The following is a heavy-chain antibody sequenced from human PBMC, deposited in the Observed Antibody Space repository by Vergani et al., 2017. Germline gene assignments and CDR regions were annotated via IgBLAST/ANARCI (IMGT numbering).Heavy chain of an antibody. CDR2: IGKEGINT. Sequence: QVQLVEFAGGVVQPGGSLRLSCAASGFTFSNFGMHWIRQAPGKGLEWMAYIGKEGINTRYRDAVKGRFTVSRDNSKDILYLQMDSLRSEDTALYYCAKCLRDATNGLPVSWGPGTLVIVSS. CDR1: GFTFSNFG. CDR3: AKCLRDATNGLPVS. V-gene: IGHV3-30*02. D-gene: IGHD1-1*01. J-gene: IGHJ5*02.